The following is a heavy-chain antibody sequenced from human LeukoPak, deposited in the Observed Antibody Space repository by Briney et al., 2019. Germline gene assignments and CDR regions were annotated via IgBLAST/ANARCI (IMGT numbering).Heavy chain of an antibody. J-gene: IGHJ4*02. CDR1: GFTVSSNY. CDR2: IKRDGSEK. D-gene: IGHD1-26*01. CDR3: ARKWELLPMAFDY. Sequence: PGGSLRLSCAASGFTVSSNYMSWVRQAPGKGLEWVANIKRDGSEKYYVDSVKGRFTISRDNAKNSLYLQMNSLRAEDTAVYYCARKWELLPMAFDYWGQGTLVTVSS. V-gene: IGHV3-7*01.